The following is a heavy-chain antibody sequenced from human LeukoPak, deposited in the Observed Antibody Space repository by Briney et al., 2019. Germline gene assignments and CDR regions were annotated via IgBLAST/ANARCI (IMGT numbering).Heavy chain of an antibody. CDR2: IYYSGST. J-gene: IGHJ4*02. CDR3: ARAVSGRFDY. CDR1: GGSMSPYH. V-gene: IGHV4-59*08. D-gene: IGHD6-19*01. Sequence: SETLSLTCTVSGGSMSPYHWGWIRQPPGKGLEWTGYIYYSGSTNYNPSLKSRVTISVDTSKNQFSLKLSSMTAADTAIYYCARAVSGRFDYWGQGTLVTVSS.